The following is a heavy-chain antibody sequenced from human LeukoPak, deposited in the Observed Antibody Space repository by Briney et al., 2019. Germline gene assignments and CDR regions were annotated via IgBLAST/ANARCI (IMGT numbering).Heavy chain of an antibody. CDR3: AKDLIAVAGEGYYYGMDV. CDR2: ISYDGSNK. D-gene: IGHD6-19*01. CDR1: GFTFSSYG. J-gene: IGHJ6*02. Sequence: GGSLRLSCAASGFTFSSYGMHWVRQAPGKGLEWVAVISYDGSNKYYADSVKGRFTISRDNSKNTLYLQMNSLRAEDTAVCYCAKDLIAVAGEGYYYGMDVWGQGTTVTVSS. V-gene: IGHV3-30*18.